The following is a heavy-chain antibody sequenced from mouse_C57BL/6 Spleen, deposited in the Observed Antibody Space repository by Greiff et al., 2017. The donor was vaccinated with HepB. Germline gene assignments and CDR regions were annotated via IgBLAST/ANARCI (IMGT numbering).Heavy chain of an antibody. CDR1: GYSFTDYN. CDR3: ARGGTTVVEYFDV. Sequence: EVKLQESGPELVKPGASVKISCKASGYSFTDYNMNWVKQSNGKSLEWIGVINPNYGTTSYNQKFKGKATLTVDQSSSTSYMQLNILTSEDSAVYYCARGGTTVVEYFDVWGTGTTVTVSS. D-gene: IGHD1-1*01. V-gene: IGHV1-39*01. J-gene: IGHJ1*03. CDR2: INPNYGTT.